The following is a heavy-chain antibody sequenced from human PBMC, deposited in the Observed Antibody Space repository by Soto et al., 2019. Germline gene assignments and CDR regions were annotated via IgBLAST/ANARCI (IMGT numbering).Heavy chain of an antibody. CDR1: GGSFSGYY. V-gene: IGHV4-34*01. Sequence: PSATLSFTCAVYGGSFSGYYWSWIRQPPGKGLEWIGEINHSGSTNYNPSLKSRVTISVDTSISTAYMEPSRLTSDDTAVYYCASAAVTGTAGLDFWGQGTQVTVSS. CDR3: ASAAVTGTAGLDF. CDR2: INHSGST. J-gene: IGHJ4*02. D-gene: IGHD6-19*01.